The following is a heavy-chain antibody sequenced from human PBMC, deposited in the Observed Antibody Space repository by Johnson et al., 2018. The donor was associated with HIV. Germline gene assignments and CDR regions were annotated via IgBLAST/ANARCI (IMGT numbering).Heavy chain of an antibody. D-gene: IGHD3-9*01. V-gene: IGHV3-30*04. J-gene: IGHJ3*02. Sequence: VQLVESGGGVVQPGRSLRLSCAASGFTFSSYAMHWVRQAPGKGLEWVAVISYDGSNKYYADSVKGRFTISRDHSKNTLYLQMNSLRAEETAVYYCARDKGNYDILTGYYIDAFDIWGQGTMVTVSS. CDR3: ARDKGNYDILTGYYIDAFDI. CDR2: ISYDGSNK. CDR1: GFTFSSYA.